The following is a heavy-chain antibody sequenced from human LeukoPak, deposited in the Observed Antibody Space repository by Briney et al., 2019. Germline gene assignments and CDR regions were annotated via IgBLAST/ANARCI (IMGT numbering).Heavy chain of an antibody. CDR1: GFTVSSSY. CDR2: IYSGIST. D-gene: IGHD5-12*01. J-gene: IGHJ4*02. Sequence: GGSLRLSCAASGFTVSSSYMSWVRQPPGKGLEWVSVIYSGISTDYADSVKGRFTISGDNSKTTVYLQMNSLRAEDTAVYYCARDRSGFYSVDYWGQGTLVIVSS. CDR3: ARDRSGFYSVDY. V-gene: IGHV3-53*05.